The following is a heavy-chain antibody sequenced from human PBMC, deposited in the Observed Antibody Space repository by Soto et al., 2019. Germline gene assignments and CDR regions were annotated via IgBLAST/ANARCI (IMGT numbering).Heavy chain of an antibody. CDR3: ARESGSVRYDFWSCRGYYGMDV. D-gene: IGHD3-3*01. Sequence: ASVKVSCKASGGTFSSYAISWVRQAPGQGLEWMGGIIPIFGTANYAQKFQGRVTITADKSTSTAYMELSSLRSEDTAVYYCARESGSVRYDFWSCRGYYGMDVWGQGTTVTVSS. V-gene: IGHV1-69*06. CDR2: IIPIFGTA. CDR1: GGTFSSYA. J-gene: IGHJ6*02.